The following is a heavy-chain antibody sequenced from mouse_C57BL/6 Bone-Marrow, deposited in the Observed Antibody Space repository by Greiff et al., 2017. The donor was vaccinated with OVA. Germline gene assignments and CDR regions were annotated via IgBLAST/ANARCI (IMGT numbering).Heavy chain of an antibody. D-gene: IGHD1-1*01. V-gene: IGHV3-6*01. CDR3: ARLYYGSSSYWYFDV. J-gene: IGHJ1*03. CDR1: GYSITSGYY. CDR2: ISYDGSN. Sequence: EVQVVESGPGLVKPSQSLSLTCSVTGYSITSGYYWNWIRQFPGNKLEWMGYISYDGSNNYNPSLKNRISITRDTSKNQFFLKLNSVTTEDTATYYCARLYYGSSSYWYFDVWGTGTTVTVSS.